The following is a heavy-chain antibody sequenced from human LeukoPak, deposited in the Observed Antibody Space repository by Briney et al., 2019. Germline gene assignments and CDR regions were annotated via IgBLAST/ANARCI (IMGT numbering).Heavy chain of an antibody. CDR1: GYTFTSYG. V-gene: IGHV1-69*13. Sequence: GASVKVSCKASGYTFTSYGISWVRQAPGQGLEWMGGIIPIFGTANYAQKFQGRVTITADESTSTAYMELSSLRSEDTAVYYCARSYYDSSGYYYGFAFDIWGQGTMVTVSS. CDR2: IIPIFGTA. D-gene: IGHD3-22*01. CDR3: ARSYYDSSGYYYGFAFDI. J-gene: IGHJ3*02.